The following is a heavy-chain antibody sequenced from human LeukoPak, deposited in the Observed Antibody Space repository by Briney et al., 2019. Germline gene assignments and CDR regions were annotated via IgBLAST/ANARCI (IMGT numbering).Heavy chain of an antibody. D-gene: IGHD1-26*01. CDR2: IYYTGST. CDR3: ARRGGSGRAFDY. Sequence: SETLSLTCSVSGASISGGTYYWGWIRQPPGKGREWIGSIYYTGSTYDNPSLKSRVTISVDTSKNQFSLKLSSVTAADTAVYYCARRGGSGRAFDYWGQGTLVTVSS. J-gene: IGHJ4*02. CDR1: GASISGGTYY. V-gene: IGHV4-39*01.